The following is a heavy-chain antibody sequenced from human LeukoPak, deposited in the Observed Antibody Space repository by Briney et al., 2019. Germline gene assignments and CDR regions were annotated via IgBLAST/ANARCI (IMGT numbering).Heavy chain of an antibody. Sequence: SETLSLTCTVSGGSISSSSYYWGWILQPPGKGLEWIGSIYYSGSTYYNPSLKSRVTISVDTSKNQFSLKLSSVTAADTAVYYCAREYVTMIERYFDYWGQGTLVTVSS. D-gene: IGHD3-22*01. CDR3: AREYVTMIERYFDY. J-gene: IGHJ4*02. V-gene: IGHV4-39*02. CDR2: IYYSGST. CDR1: GGSISSSSYY.